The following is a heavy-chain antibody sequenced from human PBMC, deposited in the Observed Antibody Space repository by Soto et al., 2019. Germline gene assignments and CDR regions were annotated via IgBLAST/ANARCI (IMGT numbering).Heavy chain of an antibody. J-gene: IGHJ4*02. CDR2: ISGSGGST. V-gene: IGHV3-23*01. CDR3: AKSPDFSGSSFDY. CDR1: GFTFSSYA. D-gene: IGHD1-26*01. Sequence: GGSLRLSCAASGFTFSSYAMSWVRQAPGKGLEWVSAISGSGGSTYYRDSVKGRFTISRDNSKNTLYLQMNSLRAEDTAVYYCAKSPDFSGSSFDYWGQGTLVTVSS.